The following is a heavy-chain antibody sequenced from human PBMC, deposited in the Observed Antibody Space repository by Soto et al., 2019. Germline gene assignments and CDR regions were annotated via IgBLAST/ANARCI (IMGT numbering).Heavy chain of an antibody. CDR1: GFTLSSYW. CDR3: LRDGSTGWNFDS. D-gene: IGHD6-19*01. V-gene: IGHV3-7*01. CDR2: TRQDGGQS. J-gene: IGHJ4*02. Sequence: GGSLRLSCEASGFTLSSYWMSWIRQAPGKGLEWVANTRQDGGQSYLVDSVQGRFTISRDNAKNSVYLQMNSLRAEDTAVYYCLRDGSTGWNFDSWGQGTLVTVSS.